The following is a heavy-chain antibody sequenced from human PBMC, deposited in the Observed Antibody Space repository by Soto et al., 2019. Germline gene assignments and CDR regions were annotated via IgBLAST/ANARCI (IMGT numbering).Heavy chain of an antibody. V-gene: IGHV3-74*01. Sequence: PGGSLRLSCAASGLTFSSSWMHWVRQAPGKGLVWVSQINSDESTTNYADSVKGRFTISRDNAKNTLYLQMNSLRADDTAVYYCVREQTSLAHFGMDVWGQGTTVTVSS. CDR3: VREQTSLAHFGMDV. CDR2: INSDESTT. J-gene: IGHJ6*02. CDR1: GLTFSSSW.